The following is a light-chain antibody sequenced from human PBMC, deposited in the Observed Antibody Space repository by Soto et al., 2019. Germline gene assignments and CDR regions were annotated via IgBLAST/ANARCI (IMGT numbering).Light chain of an antibody. V-gene: IGLV2-14*01. CDR2: DVS. Sequence: QSALTQPASVSGSPGQSITISCTGTSSDVGGYNNVSWYQQHPGKAPKFMIYDVSNRPSGVSNRFSGSKSGNPASLTISGLQAEDEADYYCCSYTTSNTRQIVFGTGTKVTVL. CDR1: SSDVGGYNN. CDR3: CSYTTSNTRQIV. J-gene: IGLJ1*01.